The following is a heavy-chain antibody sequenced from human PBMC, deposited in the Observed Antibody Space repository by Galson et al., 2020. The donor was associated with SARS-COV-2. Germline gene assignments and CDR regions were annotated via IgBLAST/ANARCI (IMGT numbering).Heavy chain of an antibody. D-gene: IGHD4-17*01. J-gene: IGHJ4*02. CDR3: ARDYGGNSGPLED. Sequence: ASVKVSCTASGYVFTGYYIHWVRQTPGQGLEWMGRINPNTGGTKFAQKFQGRVTLTRDTSINTAYMELTRLTSDDTAVYFCARDYGGNSGPLEDWGQGTLATVSS. CDR1: GYVFTGYY. CDR2: INPNTGGT. V-gene: IGHV1-2*06.